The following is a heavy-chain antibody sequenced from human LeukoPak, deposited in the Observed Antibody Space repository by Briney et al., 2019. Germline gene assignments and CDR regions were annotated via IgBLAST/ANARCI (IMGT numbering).Heavy chain of an antibody. CDR2: IYYSGST. J-gene: IGHJ4*02. D-gene: IGHD5-12*01. V-gene: IGHV4-59*01. CDR1: GGSISSYY. Sequence: PSETLSLTCTVSGGSISSYYWSWIRQPPGKGLEWIGYIYYSGSTNYNPSLKSRVTISVDTSKNQFSLKLSSVTAADTAVYYCARDHSGYDPCFDYWGQGTLVTVSS. CDR3: ARDHSGYDPCFDY.